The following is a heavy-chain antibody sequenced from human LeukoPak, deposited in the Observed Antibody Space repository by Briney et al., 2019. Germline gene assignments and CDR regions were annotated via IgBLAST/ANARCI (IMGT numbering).Heavy chain of an antibody. J-gene: IGHJ4*02. CDR1: GGTFSSYA. Sequence: VASVKVSCKASGGTFSSYAISWVRQAPGQELEWMGGIIPIFGTANYAQKFQGRVTITADESTSTAYMELSSLRSEDTAVYYCASLQAQQLVPYWGQGTLVTVSS. D-gene: IGHD6-13*01. CDR3: ASLQAQQLVPY. V-gene: IGHV1-69*13. CDR2: IIPIFGTA.